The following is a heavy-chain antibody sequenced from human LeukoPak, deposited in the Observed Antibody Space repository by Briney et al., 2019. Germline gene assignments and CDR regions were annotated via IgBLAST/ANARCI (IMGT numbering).Heavy chain of an antibody. CDR3: ARHAGVGATVASYFDY. D-gene: IGHD1-26*01. CDR2: INHSGST. Sequence: SETLSLTCAVDGGSFSGYYWSWIRQPPGKGLEWIGEINHSGSTNYNPPLKSRVTISVDTSKNQFSLKLSSVTAADTAVYYCARHAGVGATVASYFDYWGQGTLVTVSS. CDR1: GGSFSGYY. V-gene: IGHV4-34*01. J-gene: IGHJ4*02.